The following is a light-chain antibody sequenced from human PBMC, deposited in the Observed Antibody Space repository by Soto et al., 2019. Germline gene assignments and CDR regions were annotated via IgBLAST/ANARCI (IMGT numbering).Light chain of an antibody. Sequence: EIAMTQSPATLSVSPGERATLSCRASQSVSSNLAWYQQKPGQAPRLLIYGASTRATSIPARFSGSGSGTEFTLTISSLQSEDFAVYYCQQYNNWPPGTFGQGTKVEIK. CDR3: QQYNNWPPGT. CDR2: GAS. CDR1: QSVSSN. V-gene: IGKV3-15*01. J-gene: IGKJ1*01.